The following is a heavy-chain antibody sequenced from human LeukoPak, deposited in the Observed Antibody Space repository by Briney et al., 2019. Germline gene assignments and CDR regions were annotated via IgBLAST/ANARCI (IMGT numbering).Heavy chain of an antibody. CDR1: GFTFSSYA. CDR2: ISYDGSNK. Sequence: GRSLRLSCAASGFTFSSYARHWVRQARCKGVDWVAGISYDGSNKYYADSVKGRFTISRDNSKNTLYLQMNSLRAEDTAVYYCAREEFAYGSGSYPDYWGQGTLVTVSS. CDR3: AREEFAYGSGSYPDY. J-gene: IGHJ4*02. V-gene: IGHV3-30*04. D-gene: IGHD3-10*01.